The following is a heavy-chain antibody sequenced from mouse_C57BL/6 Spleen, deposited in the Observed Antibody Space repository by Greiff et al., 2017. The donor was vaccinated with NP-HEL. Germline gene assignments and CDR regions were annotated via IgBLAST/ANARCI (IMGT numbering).Heavy chain of an antibody. V-gene: IGHV1-18*01. CDR2: INPNNGGT. CDR3: ARRYYGSSYVGYFDY. D-gene: IGHD1-1*01. J-gene: IGHJ2*01. Sequence: VQLQQSGPELVKPGASVKIPCKASGYTFTDYNMDWVKQSHGKSLEWIGDINPNNGGTIYNQKFKGKATLTVDKSSSTAYMELRSLTSEDTAVYYCARRYYGSSYVGYFDYWGQGTTLTVSS. CDR1: GYTFTDYN.